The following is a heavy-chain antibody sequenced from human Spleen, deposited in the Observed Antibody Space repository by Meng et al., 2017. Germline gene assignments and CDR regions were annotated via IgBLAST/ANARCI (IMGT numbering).Heavy chain of an antibody. CDR1: GGIFSNYV. CDR2: INAVFGTT. CDR3: ARQSIVDRWFDP. D-gene: IGHD2/OR15-2a*01. V-gene: IGHV1-69*05. Sequence: SVKVSCKALGGIFSNYVIGWVRQAPGQGLEWMGGINAVFGTTNYAQKFQGRVTMTTDTSTNTAYMELRSLRSDDTAVYYCARQSIVDRWFDPWGQGTLVTVSS. J-gene: IGHJ5*02.